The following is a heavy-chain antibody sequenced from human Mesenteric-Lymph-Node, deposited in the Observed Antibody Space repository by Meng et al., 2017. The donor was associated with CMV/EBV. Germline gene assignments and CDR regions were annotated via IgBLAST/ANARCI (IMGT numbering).Heavy chain of an antibody. J-gene: IGHJ4*02. CDR3: ARADSGLDY. Sequence: SETLSLTCTVSGGSISTYYWSWIRQPPGKGLEWIRYISYSGSPNYNPSLKSRVTISVDTSKNQFSLRLSSVTAADTAMYYCARADSGLDYWGQGTLVTVSS. CDR2: ISYSGSP. V-gene: IGHV4-59*01. CDR1: GGSISTYY. D-gene: IGHD3-10*01.